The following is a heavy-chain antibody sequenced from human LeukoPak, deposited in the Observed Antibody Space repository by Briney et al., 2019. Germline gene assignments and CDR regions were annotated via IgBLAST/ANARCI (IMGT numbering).Heavy chain of an antibody. CDR3: AKEGRSLQTY. Sequence: PGGSLRLSCAASGFMFSSNWMSWVRLAPGKGLEWVASIKEDGTETYYVDSVKGRFTISGDNAKNSLYLQMNSLRVEDTAVYYCAKEGRSLQTYWGQGTLVTVSS. CDR1: GFMFSSNW. CDR2: IKEDGTET. J-gene: IGHJ4*02. V-gene: IGHV3-7*03. D-gene: IGHD5-24*01.